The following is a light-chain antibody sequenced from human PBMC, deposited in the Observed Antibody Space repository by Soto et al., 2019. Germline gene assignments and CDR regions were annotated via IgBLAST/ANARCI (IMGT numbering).Light chain of an antibody. V-gene: IGLV3-21*02. Sequence: SYELTQPLSVSVAPGQTARITCGGNNIGIYSVHWYQQRPGQAPVLVVYDGSDRPSGIPERFSGSNSGNTATLTIGRVEAADEADYYCQVWDNNGGHNYVFGTGTKVTVL. CDR2: DGS. CDR1: NIGIYS. CDR3: QVWDNNGGHNYV. J-gene: IGLJ1*01.